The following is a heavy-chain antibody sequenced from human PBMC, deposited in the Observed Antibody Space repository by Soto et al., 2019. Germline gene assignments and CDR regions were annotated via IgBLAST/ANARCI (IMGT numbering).Heavy chain of an antibody. CDR3: ARVSYRSVAGTHPYYSDY. D-gene: IGHD6-19*01. J-gene: IGHJ4*02. V-gene: IGHV1-2*04. CDR2: INPNSGGT. Sequence: ASVKVSCKASGYTFTGYYMHWVRQAPGQGLEWMGWINPNSGGTNYAQKFQGWVTMTRDTSISTAYMELSRLRSDDTAVYYCARVSYRSVAGTHPYYSDYWGQGTLVTVSS. CDR1: GYTFTGYY.